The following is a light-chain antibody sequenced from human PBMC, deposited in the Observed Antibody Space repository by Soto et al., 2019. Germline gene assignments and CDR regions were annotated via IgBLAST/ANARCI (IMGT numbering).Light chain of an antibody. CDR3: QQSYSTPSLT. V-gene: IGKV1-39*01. J-gene: IGKJ4*01. CDR2: AAS. Sequence: DIQMTQSPSSLSASVGDRVTITCRASQSIDKYVNWYQQKPGKGPNLLIYAASNLRTGVPSRFSGSGSGTDFTLTISSLLPEDCATYFCQQSYSTPSLTFGGGTKVEIK. CDR1: QSIDKY.